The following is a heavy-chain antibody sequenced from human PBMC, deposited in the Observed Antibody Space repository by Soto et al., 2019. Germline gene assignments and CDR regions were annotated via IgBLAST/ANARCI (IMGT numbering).Heavy chain of an antibody. CDR1: GFTFSSYG. J-gene: IGHJ6*02. D-gene: IGHD3-10*01. CDR3: ARDGGTYYYGSGSYYTPLYYGMDV. CDR2: IWYDGSNK. V-gene: IGHV3-33*01. Sequence: PGGSLRLSCAASGFTFSSYGMHWIRQVPGKGLEWVAVIWYDGSNKYYAGSVKGRFTTSRDNSKNRLYLQMNSLRAEDTAVYYCARDGGTYYYGSGSYYTPLYYGMDVWGQGTTVTVSS.